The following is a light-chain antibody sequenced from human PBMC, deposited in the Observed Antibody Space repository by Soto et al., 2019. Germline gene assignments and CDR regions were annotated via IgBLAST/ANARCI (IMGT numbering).Light chain of an antibody. Sequence: IQMTQSPSTLSASVGDRVTLTCRASQSISSWLAWYQQKPGKAPKFLIFDASSLESGVPSRFSGSGSATEFTLTISSLQPDDFATYYCQQYSTYPWTFGQGTKVDIK. CDR2: DAS. V-gene: IGKV1-5*01. J-gene: IGKJ1*01. CDR1: QSISSW. CDR3: QQYSTYPWT.